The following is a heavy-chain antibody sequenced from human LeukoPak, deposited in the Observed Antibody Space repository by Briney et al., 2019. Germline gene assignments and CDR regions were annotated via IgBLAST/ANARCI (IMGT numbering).Heavy chain of an antibody. J-gene: IGHJ6*03. Sequence: PGGSLRLSCAASGFTFSSYWMSWVRQASGKGLEWVANIKQDGSEKYYVDSVKGRFTISRDNAKNTLYLQMNSLRAEDTAVYYCAKSPYSYGNYYYYMDVWGKGTTVTVSS. V-gene: IGHV3-7*03. CDR3: AKSPYSYGNYYYYMDV. CDR2: IKQDGSEK. D-gene: IGHD5-18*01. CDR1: GFTFSSYW.